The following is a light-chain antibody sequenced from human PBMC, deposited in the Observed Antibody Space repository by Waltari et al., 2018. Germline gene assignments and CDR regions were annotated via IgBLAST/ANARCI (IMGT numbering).Light chain of an antibody. CDR3: SSFTSRTTGI. CDR1: SSDSGGYEY. J-gene: IGLJ2*01. Sequence: SALTQPDSVSGSPGQSITISCSGISSDSGGYEYVSWYQQHPGKAPKVIIYDVNNRPSGVSNRFSGSTSGSSASLTISGLQAEDEADYYCSSFTSRTTGIFGGGTKVTVL. CDR2: DVN. V-gene: IGLV2-14*03.